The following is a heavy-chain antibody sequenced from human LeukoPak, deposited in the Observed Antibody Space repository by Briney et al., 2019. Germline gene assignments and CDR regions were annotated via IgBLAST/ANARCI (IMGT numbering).Heavy chain of an antibody. J-gene: IGHJ4*02. CDR2: INPNSGGT. V-gene: IGHV1-2*02. CDR1: GYTFTGYY. D-gene: IGHD2-15*01. CDR3: ARLYCSGGSCYSDY. Sequence: ASVKVSCKASGYTFTGYYMHWVRQAPGQGLEWMGWINPNSGGTNYAQKFQGRVTMTRDTSISTAYMELSRLRSDDTAVYYCARLYCSGGSCYSDYWGQGTLVTVSS.